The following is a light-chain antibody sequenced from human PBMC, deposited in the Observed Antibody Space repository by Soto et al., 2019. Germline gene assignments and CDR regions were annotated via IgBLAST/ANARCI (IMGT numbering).Light chain of an antibody. V-gene: IGLV2-14*03. CDR3: LSFAAGRVCV. Sequence: QSALAQPASVSGSPGQSITISCRGTSSDIGAYDLLSWYQQHPGRAPKLIIYEVSHRFSGLSYRFSGSKSGNTASLTISALQAEDQGHYYCLSFAAGRVCVFGSGTQV. CDR1: SSDIGAYDL. CDR2: EVS. J-gene: IGLJ1*01.